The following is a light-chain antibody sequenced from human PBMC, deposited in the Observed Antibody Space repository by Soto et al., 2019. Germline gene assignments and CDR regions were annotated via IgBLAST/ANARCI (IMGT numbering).Light chain of an antibody. CDR3: GTWDDRLDGNYV. CDR2: DND. V-gene: IGLV1-51*01. J-gene: IGLJ1*01. CDR1: SSNIGDNY. Sequence: QSVLTQPPSVSAAPGQQVTIPGSGSSSNIGDNYVSWYQHLPGTAPKLVVYDNDRRPSGIPGRFSGSKSGTSATLVITGLQTGDEADYYCGTWDDRLDGNYVFGTGTKLTVL.